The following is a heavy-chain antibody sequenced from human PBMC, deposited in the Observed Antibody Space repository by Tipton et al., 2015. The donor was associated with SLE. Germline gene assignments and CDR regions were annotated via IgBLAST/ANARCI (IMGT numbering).Heavy chain of an antibody. J-gene: IGHJ3*02. CDR1: GGSISGYY. D-gene: IGHD5/OR15-5a*01. CDR3: AGVSRDAFEI. V-gene: IGHV4-59*04. CDR2: IYNSGST. Sequence: TLSLTCTVSGGSISGYYWSWIRQTPGKGLEWIGYIYNSGSTYYNPSLKSRITISVDTSKNHFSLKLSSVTAADTAVYYCAGVSRDAFEIWGQGTMVTVSS.